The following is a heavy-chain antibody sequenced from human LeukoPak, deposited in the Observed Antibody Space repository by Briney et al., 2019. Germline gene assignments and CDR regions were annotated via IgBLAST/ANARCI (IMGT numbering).Heavy chain of an antibody. D-gene: IGHD3-22*01. Sequence: PGGSLRLSCAASGFTFSSYGMHWVRQAPGKGLEWVAVISYDGSNNYYADSVKGRFTISRDNSKNTLYLQMNSLRAEDTAVYYCAKEYYYYDSSGYPTASYYFDYWGQGTLVTVSS. CDR3: AKEYYYYDSSGYPTASYYFDY. CDR2: ISYDGSNN. V-gene: IGHV3-30*18. CDR1: GFTFSSYG. J-gene: IGHJ4*02.